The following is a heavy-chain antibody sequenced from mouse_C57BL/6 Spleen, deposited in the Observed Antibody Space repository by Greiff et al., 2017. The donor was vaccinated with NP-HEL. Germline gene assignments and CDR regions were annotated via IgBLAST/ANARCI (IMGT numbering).Heavy chain of an antibody. J-gene: IGHJ4*01. V-gene: IGHV1-39*01. Sequence: EVQLQQSGPELVKPGASVKISCKASGYSFTDYNMNWVKQSNGKSLEWIGVINPNYGTTSYNQKFKGKATLTVDQSSSTAYMQLNSLTSEDSAVYYCASPHYGSSYGAMDYWGQGTSVTVSS. CDR1: GYSFTDYN. D-gene: IGHD1-1*01. CDR2: INPNYGTT. CDR3: ASPHYGSSYGAMDY.